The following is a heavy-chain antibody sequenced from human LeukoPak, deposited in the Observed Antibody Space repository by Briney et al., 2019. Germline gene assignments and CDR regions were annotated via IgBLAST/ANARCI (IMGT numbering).Heavy chain of an antibody. CDR3: ARGLNFYSGSSNWFDP. CDR1: GGSFSGYY. V-gene: IGHV4-34*01. Sequence: SETLSLTCAVYGGSFSGYYWSWIRRPPGKRLEWIGEINHSVSTNYNPSLKSRVTISVDTSKNQFSLKLSSVTAADTAVYYCARGLNFYSGSSNWFDPWGQGTLVTVSS. D-gene: IGHD1-26*01. CDR2: INHSVST. J-gene: IGHJ5*02.